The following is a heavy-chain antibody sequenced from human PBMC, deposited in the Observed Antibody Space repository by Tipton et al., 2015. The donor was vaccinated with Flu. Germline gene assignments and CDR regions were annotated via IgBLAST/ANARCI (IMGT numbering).Heavy chain of an antibody. CDR2: IYYSGST. V-gene: IGHV4-30-4*01. D-gene: IGHD5-18*01. Sequence: TLSLTCTVSGGSISSGDYYWSWIRQPPGKGLEWIGYIYYSGSTYYNPSLKSRVTISVDTSKNQFSLKLSSVTAADTAVYYCARDGDTAMGGDAFDIWGQGTMVPVSS. J-gene: IGHJ3*02. CDR1: GGSISSGDYY. CDR3: ARDGDTAMGGDAFDI.